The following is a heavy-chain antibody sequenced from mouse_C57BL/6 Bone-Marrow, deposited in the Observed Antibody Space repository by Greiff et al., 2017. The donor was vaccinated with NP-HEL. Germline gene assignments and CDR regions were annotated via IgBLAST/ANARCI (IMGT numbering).Heavy chain of an antibody. Sequence: EVKLMESGAELVKPGASVKLSCTASGFNIKDYYMHWVKQRTEQGLEWIGRIDPEDGETKYAPKFQGKATITADTSSNTAYLQRSSRTSEDTAVYDCAFYGYDVGRYAMDYWGQGTSVTGSS. V-gene: IGHV14-2*01. J-gene: IGHJ4*01. CDR1: GFNIKDYY. CDR3: AFYGYDVGRYAMDY. D-gene: IGHD2-2*01. CDR2: IDPEDGET.